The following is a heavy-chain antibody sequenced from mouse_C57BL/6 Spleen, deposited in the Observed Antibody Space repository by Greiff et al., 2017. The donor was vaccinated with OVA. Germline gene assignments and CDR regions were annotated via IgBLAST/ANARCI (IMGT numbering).Heavy chain of an antibody. V-gene: IGHV5-16*01. CDR3: ARGRNYYGSTYAMDY. Sequence: EVKLMESEGGLVQPGSSMKLSCTASGFTFSDYYMAWVRQVPEKGLEWVANINNDGSSTYYLDSLKSRFIISRDNATNILYLQMSMLKSEDTATYYCARGRNYYGSTYAMDYWGQGTSVTVSA. CDR2: INNDGSST. D-gene: IGHD1-1*01. J-gene: IGHJ4*01. CDR1: GFTFSDYY.